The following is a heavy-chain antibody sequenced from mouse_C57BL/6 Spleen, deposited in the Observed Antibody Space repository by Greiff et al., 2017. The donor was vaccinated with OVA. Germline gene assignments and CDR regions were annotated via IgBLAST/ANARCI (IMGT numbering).Heavy chain of an antibody. CDR1: GYTFTSYW. CDR2: IYPGSGST. D-gene: IGHD4-1*01. Sequence: QVHVKQPGAELVKPGASVKMSCKASGYTFTSYWITWVKQRPGQGLEWIGDIYPGSGSTNYNEKFKSKATLTVDTSSSTAYMQLRSLTSEDSAVYYCARSGTGAMDYWGQGTSVTVSS. CDR3: ARSGTGAMDY. V-gene: IGHV1-55*01. J-gene: IGHJ4*01.